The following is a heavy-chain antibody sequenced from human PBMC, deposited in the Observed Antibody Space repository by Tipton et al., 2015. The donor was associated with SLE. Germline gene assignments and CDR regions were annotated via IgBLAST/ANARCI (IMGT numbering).Heavy chain of an antibody. CDR1: GGSISSSSYY. Sequence: TLSLTCTVSGGSISSSSYYWGWIRQPPGKGLEWIGSIYYSGSTYYNPSLKSRVTISVDTSKNQFSLKLSSVTAADAAAYYCARDPYDYVWGSSRSDYWGQGTLVTVSS. J-gene: IGHJ4*02. CDR3: ARDPYDYVWGSSRSDY. CDR2: IYYSGST. V-gene: IGHV4-39*07. D-gene: IGHD3-16*01.